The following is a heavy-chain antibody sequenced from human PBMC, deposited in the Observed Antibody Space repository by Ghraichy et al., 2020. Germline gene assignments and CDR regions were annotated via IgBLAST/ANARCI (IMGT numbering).Heavy chain of an antibody. CDR1: GFTFSGYS. D-gene: IGHD2-2*01. V-gene: IGHV3-48*01. Sequence: GGSLRLSCAASGFTFSGYSMNWVRQAPGKGLEWISYISSSSSSQYYADSVKGRVTISRDNVRNSLYLQMNSLRVEDTAVYYCARGYGTNSFEADYWGQGTQVTVS. CDR2: ISSSSSSQ. J-gene: IGHJ4*02. CDR3: ARGYGTNSFEADY.